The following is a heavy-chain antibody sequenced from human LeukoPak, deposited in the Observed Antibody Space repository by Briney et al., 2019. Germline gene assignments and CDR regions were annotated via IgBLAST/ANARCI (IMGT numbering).Heavy chain of an antibody. CDR2: INGGGGTK. D-gene: IGHD6-13*01. J-gene: IGHJ4*02. V-gene: IGHV3-23*01. CDR1: GFTFGTFV. Sequence: GGSLRLSCAASGFTFGTFVMSWVRQPPGKGLEWISIINGGGGTKYYADSVRGRSTISRDNSQNTLYLQMSSLRAEDTAVYYCARHAAAGGNFDYWGQGTLVTVSS. CDR3: ARHAAAGGNFDY.